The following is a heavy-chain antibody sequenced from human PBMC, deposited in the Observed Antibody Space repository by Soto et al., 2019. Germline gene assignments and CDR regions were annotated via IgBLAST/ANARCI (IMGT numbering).Heavy chain of an antibody. V-gene: IGHV4-31*03. CDR2: IYYSGST. J-gene: IGHJ5*02. CDR3: ARAKNYDFWSATTNWFDP. D-gene: IGHD3-3*01. Sequence: SETLSLTCTVSGGSISSGGYYWSWIRQHPGKGLEWIGYIYYSGSTYYNPSLKSRVTISVDTSKNQFSLELSSVTAADTAVYYCARAKNYDFWSATTNWFDPWGQGTLVTVPQ. CDR1: GGSISSGGYY.